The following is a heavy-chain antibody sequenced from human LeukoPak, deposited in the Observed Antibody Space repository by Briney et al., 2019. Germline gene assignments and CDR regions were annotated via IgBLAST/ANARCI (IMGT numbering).Heavy chain of an antibody. CDR3: VMKTPGTHPFDY. V-gene: IGHV3-23*01. J-gene: IGHJ4*02. CDR2: SGTVGDT. D-gene: IGHD6-13*01. Sequence: GGSLRLSCAASGFTFGSYAMDWVRQAPGKGLEWVSASGTVGDTYYADSVRGRFTISRDNSKGTLDLQMTSLRAEDTAVYYCVMKTPGTHPFDYWGQGTLVTVS. CDR1: GFTFGSYA.